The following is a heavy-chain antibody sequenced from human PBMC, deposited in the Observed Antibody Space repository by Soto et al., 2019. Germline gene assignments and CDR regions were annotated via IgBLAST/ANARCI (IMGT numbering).Heavy chain of an antibody. CDR3: ARRDVDFDY. CDR2: IIPIVGIA. J-gene: IGHJ4*02. V-gene: IGHV1-69*02. D-gene: IGHD3-16*01. Sequence: QVQLVQSGAEVKKPGSSVKVSCKASGGTFSSYTISWVRQAPGQGLEWMGRIIPIVGIANYAQRFQGRVTITADKATSTAYIELSRLGSEDTAVYYCARRDVDFDYWGQGTLVTGSS. CDR1: GGTFSSYT.